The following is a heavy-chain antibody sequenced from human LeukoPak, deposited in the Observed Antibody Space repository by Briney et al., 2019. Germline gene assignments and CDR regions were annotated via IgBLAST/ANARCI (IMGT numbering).Heavy chain of an antibody. J-gene: IGHJ3*02. Sequence: SETLSLTCTVSGGSISSYYWSWIRQPAGKGLEWIGRIYSSGSTDYNPSLKSRVTMSVDTSKNQFSLKLRFVTAADTAVYYCARVVTTHDAFDIWSQGTMVTVSS. V-gene: IGHV4-4*07. CDR1: GGSISSYY. CDR3: ARVVTTHDAFDI. D-gene: IGHD4-23*01. CDR2: IYSSGST.